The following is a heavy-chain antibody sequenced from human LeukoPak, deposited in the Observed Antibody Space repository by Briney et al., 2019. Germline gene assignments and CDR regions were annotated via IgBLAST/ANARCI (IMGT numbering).Heavy chain of an antibody. D-gene: IGHD6-13*01. CDR3: ARDRQQPPGLLGY. J-gene: IGHJ4*02. V-gene: IGHV1-2*02. Sequence: ASVKVSCKASGYTFTSYDINWVRQATGQGLEWMGWMNPNSGGTNYAQKFQGRVTMTRDPSISTAYMELRSLRSDDTVVYYCARDRQQPPGLLGYWGQGTLVTVSS. CDR1: GYTFTSYD. CDR2: MNPNSGGT.